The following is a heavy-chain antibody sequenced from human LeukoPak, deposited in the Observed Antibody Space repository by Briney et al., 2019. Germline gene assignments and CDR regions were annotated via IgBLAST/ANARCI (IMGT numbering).Heavy chain of an antibody. CDR2: MNPNSGNT. V-gene: IGHV1-8*03. CDR1: GYTFTDYY. CDR3: AKARSGWSFFDY. Sequence: ASVKVSCKASGYTFTDYYMHWVRQATGQGLEWMGWMNPNSGNTGYAQKFQGRVTITRNTSISTAYMELSSLRSEDTAVYYCAKARSGWSFFDYWGQGTLVTVSS. J-gene: IGHJ4*02. D-gene: IGHD6-19*01.